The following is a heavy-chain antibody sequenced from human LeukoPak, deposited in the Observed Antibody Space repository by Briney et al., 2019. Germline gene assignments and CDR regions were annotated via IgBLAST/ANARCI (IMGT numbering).Heavy chain of an antibody. CDR3: SRDLRDRWAAGTFDY. J-gene: IGHJ4*02. Sequence: VGSLRLSCAASGFTFSSYWMSWVRQAPGKGLEWVANIKQDGSEKYYVDSVKGRFTISRDNAQNSVYLQMNSRRAEDTAVYYCSRDLRDRWAAGTFDYWGQGTLVTVSS. CDR2: IKQDGSEK. D-gene: IGHD6-13*01. CDR1: GFTFSSYW. V-gene: IGHV3-7*01.